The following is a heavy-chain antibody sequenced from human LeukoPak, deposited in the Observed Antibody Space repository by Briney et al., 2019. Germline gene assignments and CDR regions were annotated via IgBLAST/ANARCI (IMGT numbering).Heavy chain of an antibody. CDR1: GGSISSSSYY. D-gene: IGHD3-3*01. CDR3: SGSGPLDY. V-gene: IGHV4-39*01. Sequence: PSETLSLTCTVSGGSISSSSYYWGWIRQPPGKGLEWIGSIYYSGSTYYNPSLKSRVTISVDTSKNQFSLKLSSVTAADTAVYYCSGSGPLDYWGQGTLVTVSS. J-gene: IGHJ4*02. CDR2: IYYSGST.